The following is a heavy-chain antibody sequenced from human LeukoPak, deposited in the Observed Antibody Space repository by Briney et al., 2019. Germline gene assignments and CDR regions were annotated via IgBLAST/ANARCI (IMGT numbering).Heavy chain of an antibody. V-gene: IGHV3-38-3*01. CDR3: ARDQAGTVDY. J-gene: IGHJ4*02. Sequence: PGGSLRLSCAASGFTVSSNEMSWVRQAPGKGLEWVSSISGGSTYYADSVKGRFTISRDNSKNTLYLQMNSLRAEDTAVYYCARDQAGTVDYWGQGTLVTVSP. CDR2: ISGGST. CDR1: GFTVSSNE. D-gene: IGHD6-19*01.